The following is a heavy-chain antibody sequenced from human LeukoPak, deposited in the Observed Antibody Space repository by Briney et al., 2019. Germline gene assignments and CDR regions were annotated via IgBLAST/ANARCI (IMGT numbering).Heavy chain of an antibody. D-gene: IGHD3-10*01. CDR2: INPSGGST. Sequence: GASVKVSCKASGYTFTSYYMHWVRQAPGQGLEWMGIINPSGGSTSYAQKSQGRVTMTRDMSTSTVYMELSSLRSEDTAVYYCASLAPRITMVRGVTIGDAFDIWGQGTMVTVSS. CDR3: ASLAPRITMVRGVTIGDAFDI. V-gene: IGHV1-46*01. J-gene: IGHJ3*02. CDR1: GYTFTSYY.